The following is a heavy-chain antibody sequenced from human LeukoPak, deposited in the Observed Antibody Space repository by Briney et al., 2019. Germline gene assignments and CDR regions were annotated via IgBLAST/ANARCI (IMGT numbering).Heavy chain of an antibody. CDR2: IYYSGST. CDR1: GGSISRYY. CDR3: ARVPDGGIFDY. Sequence: SETLSLTFTVSGGSISRYYWTWIRQPPGKGLEWIGYIYYSGSTNYNPSLKSRVTISVDTSKNQFSLKLSSVTAADTAVYYCARVPDGGIFDYWGQGTLVTVSS. J-gene: IGHJ4*02. D-gene: IGHD4-23*01. V-gene: IGHV4-59*01.